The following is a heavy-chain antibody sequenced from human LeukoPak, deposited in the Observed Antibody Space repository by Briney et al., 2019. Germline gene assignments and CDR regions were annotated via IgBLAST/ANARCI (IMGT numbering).Heavy chain of an antibody. CDR2: IFPSDSDT. D-gene: IGHD1-14*01. CDR1: GYNFNTNW. V-gene: IGHV5-51*01. J-gene: IGHJ3*02. CDR3: ARRPGRAFDI. Sequence: GESLKISCKGSGYNFNTNWIGWVRQMPGKGLEWMGIIFPSDSDTIYSPPFQGQVTISADKSINIAYLQWSSLKASDTAIYYCARRPGRAFDIWGQGTTVTVSS.